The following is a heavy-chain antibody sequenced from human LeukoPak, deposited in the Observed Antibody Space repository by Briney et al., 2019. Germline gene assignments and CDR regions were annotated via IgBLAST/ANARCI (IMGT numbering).Heavy chain of an antibody. CDR2: IKQDGSEK. V-gene: IGHV3-7*01. Sequence: GSLRLSCAASGFTFSSYWMSWVRQAPGKGLEWVANIKQDGSEKYYVDSVKGRFTISRDNAKNSLYLQMNSLRAEDTAVYYCASQDGDYGPGFDYWGQGTLVTVSS. CDR3: ASQDGDYGPGFDY. D-gene: IGHD4-17*01. CDR1: GFTFSSYW. J-gene: IGHJ4*02.